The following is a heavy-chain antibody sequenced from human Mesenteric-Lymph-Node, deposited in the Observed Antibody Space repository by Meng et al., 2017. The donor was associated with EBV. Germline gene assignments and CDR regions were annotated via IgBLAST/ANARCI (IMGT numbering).Heavy chain of an antibody. CDR3: RYYYDSSGYSLDY. Sequence: QGQLQEWGAGLLRPSETLSLTCAVSGGSFSDYYWSWIRQPPGKGLEWIGEINHSGSTNYNPSLKSRVTISVDTSKNQFSLKLSSVTAADTAVYYCRYYYDSSGYSLDYWGQGTLVTVSS. V-gene: IGHV4-34*01. J-gene: IGHJ4*02. D-gene: IGHD3-22*01. CDR1: GGSFSDYY. CDR2: INHSGST.